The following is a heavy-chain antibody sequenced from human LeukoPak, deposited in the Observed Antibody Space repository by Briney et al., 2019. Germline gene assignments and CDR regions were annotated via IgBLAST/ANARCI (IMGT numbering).Heavy chain of an antibody. D-gene: IGHD6-19*01. CDR1: GFTFSSYG. CDR3: VKDLGPHSGWPDY. V-gene: IGHV3-33*06. Sequence: GRSLRLSCVVSGFTFSSYGMHWVRQTPGKGLEWVAVIWFDGSNEYYADSVKGRLTISRDNSKNTLYLQMNSLRAEDTGIYYRVKDLGPHSGWPDYWGQGTLVTVSS. CDR2: IWFDGSNE. J-gene: IGHJ4*02.